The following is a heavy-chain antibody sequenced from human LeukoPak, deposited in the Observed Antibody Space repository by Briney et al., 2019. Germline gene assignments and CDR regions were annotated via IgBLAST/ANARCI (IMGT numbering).Heavy chain of an antibody. Sequence: ESLKIFWKGSGYSFTRYRNGWVRPMSGKGLEGMVIIYPGDSDTRYSPSFQGQVTTSADKSISTAYLQWSSLKASDTAMYYCARGWANIVDSHFDYWGQGTLVTVSS. J-gene: IGHJ4*02. V-gene: IGHV5-51*01. CDR2: IYPGDSDT. D-gene: IGHD5-12*01. CDR3: ARGWANIVDSHFDY. CDR1: GYSFTRYR.